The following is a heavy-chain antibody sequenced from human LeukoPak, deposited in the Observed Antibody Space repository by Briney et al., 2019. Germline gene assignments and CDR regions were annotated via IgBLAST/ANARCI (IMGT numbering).Heavy chain of an antibody. Sequence: SETLSLTCTVSGGSLSSYYWTWIRQPPGKGLEWIGYIYYSGTTNYNPSLKSRVTISVDTSRNQFSLKLSSVTAADTAVYYCAKNGVGYNWFDPWGQGTLVTVSS. CDR3: AKNGVGYNWFDP. CDR1: GGSLSSYY. V-gene: IGHV4-59*08. J-gene: IGHJ5*02. CDR2: IYYSGTT. D-gene: IGHD2-8*01.